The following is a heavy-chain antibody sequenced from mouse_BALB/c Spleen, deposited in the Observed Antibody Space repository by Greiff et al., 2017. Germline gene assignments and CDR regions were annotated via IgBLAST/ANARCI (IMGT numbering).Heavy chain of an antibody. V-gene: IGHV3-6*02. J-gene: IGHJ3*01. CDR2: ISYDGSN. CDR3: ARGGEPFAY. Sequence: EVKLMESGPGLVKPSQSLSLTCSVTGYSITSGYYWNWIRQFPGNKLEWMGYISYDGSNNYNPSLKNRISITRDTSKNQFFLKLNSVTTEDTATYYCARGGEPFAYWGQGTLVTVSA. CDR1: GYSITSGYY.